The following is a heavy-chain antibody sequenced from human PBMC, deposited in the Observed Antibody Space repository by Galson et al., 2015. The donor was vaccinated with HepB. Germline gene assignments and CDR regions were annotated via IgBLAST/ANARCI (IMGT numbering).Heavy chain of an antibody. CDR1: GFSFSSYN. CDR2: IYSSSSYI. V-gene: IGHV3-21*01. CDR3: ARSSGYNSGWDGFDI. J-gene: IGHJ3*02. D-gene: IGHD6-19*01. Sequence: SLRLSCAASGFSFSSYNMNWVRQAPGKGLEWVSSIYSSSSYIYYADSLKGRFTISRDNAKNSLYLQMNSLRAEDTAVYYCARSSGYNSGWDGFDIWGQGTVVTVSS.